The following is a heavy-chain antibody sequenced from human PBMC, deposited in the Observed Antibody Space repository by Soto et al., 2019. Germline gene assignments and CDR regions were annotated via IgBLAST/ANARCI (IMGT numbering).Heavy chain of an antibody. CDR3: ARPSGSYLYYFDY. CDR1: GGSISSSSYY. Sequence: QLQLQESGPGLVKPSETLSLTCTVSGGSISSSSYYWGWIRQPPGKGLEWIGSIYYSGSTYYNPSLTSRVTISVDTSKNQFSRKLSSVTAADTAVYYCARPSGSYLYYFDYWGQGTLVTVSS. D-gene: IGHD1-26*01. CDR2: IYYSGST. J-gene: IGHJ4*02. V-gene: IGHV4-39*01.